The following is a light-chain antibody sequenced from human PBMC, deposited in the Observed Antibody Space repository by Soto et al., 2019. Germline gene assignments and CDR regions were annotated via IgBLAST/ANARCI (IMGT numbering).Light chain of an antibody. CDR1: QSISIW. CDR3: QQYVSFLYT. Sequence: DIQMTQSPSTVSASIGDRVTITCRASQSISIWLAWYQQKPGKAPKLLIYKASSLESGVPSRFSGSGSGTEFPLTISSLQPDDFATYYCQQYVSFLYTFGQGTRVEI. J-gene: IGKJ2*01. V-gene: IGKV1-5*03. CDR2: KAS.